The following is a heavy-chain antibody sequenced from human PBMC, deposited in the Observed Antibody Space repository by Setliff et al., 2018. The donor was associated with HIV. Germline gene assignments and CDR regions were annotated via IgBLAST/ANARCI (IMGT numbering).Heavy chain of an antibody. V-gene: IGHV1-46*01. J-gene: IGHJ1*01. D-gene: IGHD6-6*01. CDR2: INPEGGGT. CDR1: GYIFRNHY. CDR3: ARDPAPSSSASYFQH. Sequence: ASVKVSCKASGYIFRNHYIHWVRQAPGKGLEWMAMINPEGGGTTNAQKFQGRITLASDTSTNTVYMELSSLTHEDTAVYYCARDPAPSSSASYFQHWGQGTPVTVSS.